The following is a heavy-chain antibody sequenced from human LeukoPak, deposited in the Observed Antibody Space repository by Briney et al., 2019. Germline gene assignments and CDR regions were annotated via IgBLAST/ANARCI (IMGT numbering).Heavy chain of an antibody. CDR1: GGTSSSYA. J-gene: IGHJ6*03. CDR3: VRSAGPVILPAAIGASGYYYYMDV. CDR2: IIPILGTA. V-gene: IGHV1-69*05. D-gene: IGHD2-2*02. Sequence: GASVKVSCKAPGGTSSSYAISWVRQAPGQGLEWMGGIIPILGTANYAQKFQGRVTITTDESTSAAYMELSSLISEDSAVYYCVRSAGPVILPAAIGASGYYYYMDVWDKGTTVTVSS.